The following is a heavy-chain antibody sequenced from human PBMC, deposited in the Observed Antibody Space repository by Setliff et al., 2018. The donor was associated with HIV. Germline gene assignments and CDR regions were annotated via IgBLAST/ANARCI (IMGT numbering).Heavy chain of an antibody. J-gene: IGHJ5*02. D-gene: IGHD6-19*01. Sequence: PSETLSLTCTVSRGSISSGTYYWTWIRQPPGKGLEWIGSIFSDGATYYNPSLSSRVTISLDTSKNQLSLRLTSMTAADTAVYYCARPRRVRSRAWYWFDIWGQGTLVTVSS. CDR3: ARPRRVRSRAWYWFDI. CDR1: RGSISSGTYY. V-gene: IGHV4-39*01. CDR2: IFSDGAT.